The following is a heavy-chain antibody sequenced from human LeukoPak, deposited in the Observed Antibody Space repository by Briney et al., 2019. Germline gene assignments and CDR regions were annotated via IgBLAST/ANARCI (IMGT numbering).Heavy chain of an antibody. CDR1: GFPLSDYW. D-gene: IGHD5-18*01. V-gene: IGHV3-7*01. CDR3: AREVQLWPNYFDY. Sequence: GGSLSLSCAASGFPLSDYWMSWVRQAPGKGLEWVANIKQDGGEIYYVDSVKGRFTISRDNAKNSLYLQMNSLRAEDTAVYYCAREVQLWPNYFDYWGQGTLVTVSS. CDR2: IKQDGGEI. J-gene: IGHJ4*02.